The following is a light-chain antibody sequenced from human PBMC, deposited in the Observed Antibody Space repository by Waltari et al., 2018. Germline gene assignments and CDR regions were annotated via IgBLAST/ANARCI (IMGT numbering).Light chain of an antibody. CDR1: QSVSSSY. J-gene: IGKJ2*01. CDR2: GAS. V-gene: IGKV3-20*01. Sequence: EIVLTQSPGTLSLSPGERATLSCRASQSVSSSYLAWYQQKPGQAPRLLIYGASSRATGIPDRCSSSASGKDFTLTISRLAPEDVAVYYCQQYGSSPYTFGQGTKLEIK. CDR3: QQYGSSPYT.